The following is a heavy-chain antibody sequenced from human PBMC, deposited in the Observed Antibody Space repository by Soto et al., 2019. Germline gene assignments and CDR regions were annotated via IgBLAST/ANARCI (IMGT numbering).Heavy chain of an antibody. CDR2: IYPGDSDT. J-gene: IGHJ6*02. D-gene: IGHD3-22*01. V-gene: IGHV5-51*01. CDR3: ARFYYDSSGYLPSPYYYYYGMDV. Sequence: WIRQPPGKGLEWMGIIYPGDSDTKYSPSFQGQVTISADKSISTAYLQWSSLKASDTAIYYCARFYYDSSGYLPSPYYYYYGMDVWGQGTTVTVSS.